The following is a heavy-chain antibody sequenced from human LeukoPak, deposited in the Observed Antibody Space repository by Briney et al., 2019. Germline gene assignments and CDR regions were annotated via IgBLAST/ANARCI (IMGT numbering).Heavy chain of an antibody. Sequence: PSQTLSLTCTVSGGSISSGGYSWSWIRQHPGKGLEWIGYIFYSGSTYYNPSLKSRVTMSVDTSKNQFSLKLNSVTAADTAVYYCARGSERTYYGSGSYSYSWFDPWGQGTLVTVSS. V-gene: IGHV4-31*03. CDR2: IFYSGST. CDR3: ARGSERTYYGSGSYSYSWFDP. CDR1: GGSISSGGYS. J-gene: IGHJ5*02. D-gene: IGHD3-10*01.